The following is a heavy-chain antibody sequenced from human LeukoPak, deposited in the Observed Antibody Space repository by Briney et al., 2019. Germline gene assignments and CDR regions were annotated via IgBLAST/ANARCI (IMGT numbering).Heavy chain of an antibody. V-gene: IGHV3-23*01. Sequence: PGGSRRLSCAVSGFTFSSYAMSWVRRAPGKGLEWVSGIGGSGTSTYYADSVKGRFTISRDNSKNTLYLQMNSLRAEDTAVYYCARAADDYFFDYWGQGPLVSVSS. D-gene: IGHD4/OR15-4a*01. CDR2: IGGSGTST. CDR1: GFTFSSYA. J-gene: IGHJ4*02. CDR3: ARAADDYFFDY.